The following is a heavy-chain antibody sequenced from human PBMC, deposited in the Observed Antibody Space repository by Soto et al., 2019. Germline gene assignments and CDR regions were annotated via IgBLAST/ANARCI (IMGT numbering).Heavy chain of an antibody. CDR2: IYPGDSDT. J-gene: IGHJ6*03. Sequence: GESLKISCKGSGYSFTSYWIGWVRQMPGKGLEWMGIIYPGDSDTRYSPSFQGQVTISADKSISTAYLQWSSLKASDTAMYYCARVSDDILTGYSPPYYYYMGVWGKGTTVTVSS. CDR1: GYSFTSYW. D-gene: IGHD3-9*01. V-gene: IGHV5-51*01. CDR3: ARVSDDILTGYSPPYYYYMGV.